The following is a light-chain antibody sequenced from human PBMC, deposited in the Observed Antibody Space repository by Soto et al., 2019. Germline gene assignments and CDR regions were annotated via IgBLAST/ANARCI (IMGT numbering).Light chain of an antibody. CDR1: QGVTTN. V-gene: IGKV3D-11*01. CDR3: QQRSNWPT. CDR2: DAS. Sequence: EIIMTQSPGTLSVSPGARAPLSCRAAQGVTTNFAWYQQKSGQSPRLLIYDASNRATGIPARFSGSGSGTDFTLTISSLEPEDFAVYYCQQRSNWPTFGQGTRLEIK. J-gene: IGKJ5*01.